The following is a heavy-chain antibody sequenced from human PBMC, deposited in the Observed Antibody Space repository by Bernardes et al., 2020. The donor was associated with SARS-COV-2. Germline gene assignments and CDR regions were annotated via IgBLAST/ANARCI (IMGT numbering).Heavy chain of an antibody. CDR2: LYYTGRT. V-gene: IGHV4-59*01. Sequence: SVTLTLTCTVSGGSLRAYYWSWFRQPPGKGLAWIGYLYYTGRTHYNPSLQSRVTISVDTSKNQFSLKLSSVTAADTAVYYCARGFDYWGQGILVTVSS. CDR3: ARGFDY. J-gene: IGHJ4*02. CDR1: GGSLRAYY.